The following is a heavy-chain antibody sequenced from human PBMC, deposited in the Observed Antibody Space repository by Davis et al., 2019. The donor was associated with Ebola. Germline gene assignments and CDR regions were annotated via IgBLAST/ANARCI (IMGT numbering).Heavy chain of an antibody. CDR2: ISSSSSYI. V-gene: IGHV3-21*01. Sequence: GESLKISCAASGFTFSSYSMNWVRQAPGKGLEWASSISSSSSYIYYADSVKGRFTISRDNAKNSLYLQMNSLRAEDTAVYYCARALGGEDDWGQGTLVTVSS. CDR1: GFTFSSYS. D-gene: IGHD3-16*01. CDR3: ARALGGEDD. J-gene: IGHJ4*02.